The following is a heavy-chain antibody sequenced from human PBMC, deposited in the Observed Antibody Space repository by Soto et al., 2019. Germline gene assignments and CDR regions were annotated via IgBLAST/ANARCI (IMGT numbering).Heavy chain of an antibody. J-gene: IGHJ5*01. V-gene: IGHV4-39*02. CDR3: AREKQPGVAVPVRQLKSTWWFNS. CDR1: GGSIISSNFY. Sequence: SETVSLTCTVSGGSIISSNFYWGWIRQPPGKGLDLIGEINHSGITNYNPSLKSRVTISVDTSKNHLSLKLSSVTAADTAMYYSAREKQPGVAVPVRQLKSTWWFNSLGQGTLVTVSS. CDR2: INHSGIT. D-gene: IGHD6-19*01.